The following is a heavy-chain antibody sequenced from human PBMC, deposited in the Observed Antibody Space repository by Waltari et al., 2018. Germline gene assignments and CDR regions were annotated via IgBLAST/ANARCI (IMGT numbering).Heavy chain of an antibody. V-gene: IGHV3-21*01. D-gene: IGHD6-19*01. CDR1: GFTFSNYR. J-gene: IGHJ4*02. CDR2: ISSSTSYI. Sequence: EVQLVESGGGLVKPGGSLRLSCAASGFTFSNYRMNWVRQAPGKGLEWVSFISSSTSYINYADSVRGRFTISRDNARNSLYLQMNSLRADDTAVYCCARGDGSSGLDYWGQGILVTVSS. CDR3: ARGDGSSGLDY.